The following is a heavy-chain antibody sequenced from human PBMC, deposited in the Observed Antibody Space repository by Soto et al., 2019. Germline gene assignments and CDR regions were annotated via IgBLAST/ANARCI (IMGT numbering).Heavy chain of an antibody. CDR2: IYYSGSI. CDR3: ARIAGTAAGPIDY. D-gene: IGHD6-13*01. J-gene: IGHJ4*02. Sequence: QVQLQESGPGLVKPSDTLSLTCAVSGYSISSSNWWGWIRQPPGKGLEWIGHIYYSGSIYHNPSLKSRVTXSXDXXNNQFSLKLTSVTAVDTAVYYCARIAGTAAGPIDYWGQGTLVTVSS. V-gene: IGHV4-28*05. CDR1: GYSISSSNW.